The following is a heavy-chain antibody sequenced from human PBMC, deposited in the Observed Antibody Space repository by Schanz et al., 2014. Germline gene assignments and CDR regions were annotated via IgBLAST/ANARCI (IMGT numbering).Heavy chain of an antibody. CDR2: FIYIGGNT. J-gene: IGHJ6*02. V-gene: IGHV3-23*01. D-gene: IGHD3-10*01. CDR1: GFSFTTYA. Sequence: EVQLLESGGGLVQPGGSLRLSCASSGFSFTTYAMSWVRQAPGKGLEWVSFIYIGGNTYYADSVKGRFTISRDNSKSTLYLQMNSLRAEDTAVYYCAKDGPGGSGSYSADGGMDVWGQGTTVTVSS. CDR3: AKDGPGGSGSYSADGGMDV.